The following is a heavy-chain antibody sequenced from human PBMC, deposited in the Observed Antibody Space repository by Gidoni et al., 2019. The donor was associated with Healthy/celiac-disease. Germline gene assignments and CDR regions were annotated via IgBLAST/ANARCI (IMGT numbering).Heavy chain of an antibody. CDR3: ASPVSLNAFAFDI. D-gene: IGHD1-20*01. Sequence: QVQPVQSGAEVKKPGASVKVSCKPHGYPFTSYDITWVRQAAGQGLEWMGWMNPNSGNTGYAQKFEGRVTMTRNTSISTAYMELSSLRSEDTAVYYCASPVSLNAFAFDIWGQGTMVTVSS. CDR1: GYPFTSYD. V-gene: IGHV1-8*01. J-gene: IGHJ3*02. CDR2: MNPNSGNT.